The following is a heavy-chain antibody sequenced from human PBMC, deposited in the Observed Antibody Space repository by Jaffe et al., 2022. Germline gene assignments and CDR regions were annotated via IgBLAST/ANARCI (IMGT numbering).Heavy chain of an antibody. CDR3: AHSAGYYDFWSGYPPYYYYYYMDV. D-gene: IGHD3-3*01. CDR2: IYWNDDK. CDR1: GFSLSTSGVG. J-gene: IGHJ6*03. Sequence: QITLKESGPTLVKPTQTLTLTCTFSGFSLSTSGVGVGWIRQPPGKALEWLALIYWNDDKRYSPSLKSRLTITKDTSKNQVVLTMTNMDPVDTATYYCAHSAGYYDFWSGYPPYYYYYYMDVWGKGTTVTVSS. V-gene: IGHV2-5*01.